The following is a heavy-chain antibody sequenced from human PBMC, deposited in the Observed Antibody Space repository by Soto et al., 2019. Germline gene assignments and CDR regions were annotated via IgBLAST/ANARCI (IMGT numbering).Heavy chain of an antibody. CDR2: IDPSDSYT. J-gene: IGHJ4*02. D-gene: IGHD1-1*01. Sequence: GESLKISCKGSGYSFTSYWISWVRQMPGKGLEWMGRIDPSDSYTNYSPSFQGHVTISADKSISTAYLQWSSLKASDTAMYYCARHFKRKLERHPPIDYWGQGTLVTVSS. CDR3: ARHFKRKLERHPPIDY. CDR1: GYSFTSYW. V-gene: IGHV5-10-1*01.